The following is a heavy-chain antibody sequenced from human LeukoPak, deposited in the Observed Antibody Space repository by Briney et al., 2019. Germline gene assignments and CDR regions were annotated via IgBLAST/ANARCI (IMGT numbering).Heavy chain of an antibody. D-gene: IGHD1-26*01. V-gene: IGHV1-3*01. Sequence: ASVKVSCTASGYTFTSYAMHWVRQAPGQRLEWMGWINAGNGNTKYSQKFQGRVTITRDTSASTAYMELSSLRSEDTAVYHCARSSGKVGATSLFDYWGQGTLVTVSS. CDR1: GYTFTSYA. CDR3: ARSSGKVGATSLFDY. J-gene: IGHJ4*02. CDR2: INAGNGNT.